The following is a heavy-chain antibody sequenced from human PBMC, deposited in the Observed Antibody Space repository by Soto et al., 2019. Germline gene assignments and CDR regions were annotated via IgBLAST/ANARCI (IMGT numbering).Heavy chain of an antibody. CDR1: GYSISSGYY. J-gene: IGHJ6*02. D-gene: IGHD2-15*01. CDR2: IYHSGST. Sequence: KTSETLSLTCAVSGYSISSGYYWGWIRQPPGKGLEWIGTIYHSGSTYYNPSLKSRVTISVDTSKNQFSLKVNSVTAADTAVYYCARALYCSGGSCSPLRGMDVWGLGTTVTVSS. CDR3: ARALYCSGGSCSPLRGMDV. V-gene: IGHV4-38-2*01.